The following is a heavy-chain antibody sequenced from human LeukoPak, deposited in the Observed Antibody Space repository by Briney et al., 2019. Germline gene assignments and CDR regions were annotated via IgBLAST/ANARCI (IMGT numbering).Heavy chain of an antibody. J-gene: IGHJ5*02. CDR2: ISGTGSST. CDR3: AKASVAIPQYCNS. D-gene: IGHD2-2*02. V-gene: IGHV3-23*01. Sequence: GGSLRLSCAASGFTFSSYAMHWVRQAPGKGLEWVSTISGTGSSTYYADSAKGRFTISRDNSKDTLFLQLNSLTAADTAMYFCAKASVAIPQYCNSWGQGTLVTVSS. CDR1: GFTFSSYA.